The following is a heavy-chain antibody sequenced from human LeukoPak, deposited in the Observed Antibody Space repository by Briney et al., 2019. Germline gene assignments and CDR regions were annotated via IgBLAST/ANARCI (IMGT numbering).Heavy chain of an antibody. J-gene: IGHJ4*02. D-gene: IGHD3-16*01. Sequence: PSETLSLTCTVSGGSISSSSYYWGWIRQPPGKGLEWIGSIYYSGSTYYNPSLKSRVTISVDTSKNQFSLKLSSVTAADTAVYYCARHLSPRPPYPAQGEYYFDYWGQGTLVTVSS. CDR2: IYYSGST. V-gene: IGHV4-39*01. CDR3: ARHLSPRPPYPAQGEYYFDY. CDR1: GGSISSSSYY.